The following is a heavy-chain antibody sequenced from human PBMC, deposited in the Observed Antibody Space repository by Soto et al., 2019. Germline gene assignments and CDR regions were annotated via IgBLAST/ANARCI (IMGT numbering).Heavy chain of an antibody. V-gene: IGHV3-7*01. CDR3: ARDNGGDWGVGAFDI. CDR1: GFTFSSYW. J-gene: IGHJ3*02. Sequence: GGSLRLSCAASGFTFSSYWMSWVRQAPGKGLEWVANIKQDGSEKYYVDSVKGRFTISRDNAKNSLYLEMNSLRAEDTAVYFCARDNGGDWGVGAFDIWGQGTMVTVSS. CDR2: IKQDGSEK. D-gene: IGHD2-21*02.